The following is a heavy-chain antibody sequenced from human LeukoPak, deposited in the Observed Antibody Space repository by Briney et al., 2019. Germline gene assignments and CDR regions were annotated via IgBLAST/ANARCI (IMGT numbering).Heavy chain of an antibody. J-gene: IGHJ5*02. Sequence: GGSLRLSCEASGFTSRSYGMHWVRQAPGKGLWWVAVTWYDGSHRNYADSVKGRFTISRDNSKNTLYLQMNSLRDEDTAVYYCAREGGSGRYLGMFDPWGQGTLVTVSS. D-gene: IGHD3-10*01. CDR2: TWYDGSHR. V-gene: IGHV3-33*01. CDR1: GFTSRSYG. CDR3: AREGGSGRYLGMFDP.